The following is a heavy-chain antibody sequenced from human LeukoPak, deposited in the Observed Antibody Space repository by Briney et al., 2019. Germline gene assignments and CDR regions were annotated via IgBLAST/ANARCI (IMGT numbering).Heavy chain of an antibody. D-gene: IGHD4-17*01. CDR2: FDPEDGET. CDR3: AGSYGDYAAFDY. CDR1: GYTLTELS. Sequence: ASVKVSCKVSGYTLTELSMHWVRQAPGKGLEWMGGFDPEDGETIYAQKFQGRVTMTEDTSTDTAYMELSSLRSEDTAVYYCAGSYGDYAAFDYRGQGTLVTVSS. J-gene: IGHJ4*02. V-gene: IGHV1-24*01.